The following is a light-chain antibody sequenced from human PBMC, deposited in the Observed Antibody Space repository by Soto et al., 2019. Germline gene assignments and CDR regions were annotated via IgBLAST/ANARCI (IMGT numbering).Light chain of an antibody. CDR2: EVS. Sequence: QSALTQPPSASGSPGXSVTISCTGTSSDVGGYNYVSWYQQHPGRAPKLMIYEVSKRPSGVPDRFSGSKSGNTASLTVSGLQTEDEADYYCSSYAGSNNQVFGTGTKLTVL. J-gene: IGLJ1*01. V-gene: IGLV2-8*01. CDR1: SSDVGGYNY. CDR3: SSYAGSNNQV.